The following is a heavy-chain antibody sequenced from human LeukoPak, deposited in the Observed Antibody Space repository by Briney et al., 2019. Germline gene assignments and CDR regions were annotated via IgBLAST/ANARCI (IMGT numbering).Heavy chain of an antibody. Sequence: TSETLSLTCAVYGGSFSGYYWSWIRQPPGKGLEWIGEVNHSGTTNNNPSLKSRVTISVDTSKNQFALKLSSVTAADTAVYYCARGAPITMVRGVIIRGYFDYWGQGTLVTVSS. CDR3: ARGAPITMVRGVIIRGYFDY. CDR2: VNHSGTT. V-gene: IGHV4-34*01. J-gene: IGHJ4*02. CDR1: GGSFSGYY. D-gene: IGHD3-10*01.